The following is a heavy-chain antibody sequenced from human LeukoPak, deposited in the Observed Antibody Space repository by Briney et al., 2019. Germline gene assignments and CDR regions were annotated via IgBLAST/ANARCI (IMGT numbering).Heavy chain of an antibody. CDR2: IYHSGST. J-gene: IGHJ2*01. Sequence: PSETLSLTCTVSGGSISSSSYYWGWIRQPPGKGLEWIGSIYHSGSTYYNPSLKSRVTISVDTSKNQFSLKLSSVTAADTAVYYCARDPGLWFGESFGYFDLWGRGTLVTVSS. CDR3: ARDPGLWFGESFGYFDL. D-gene: IGHD3-10*01. CDR1: GGSISSSSYY. V-gene: IGHV4-39*07.